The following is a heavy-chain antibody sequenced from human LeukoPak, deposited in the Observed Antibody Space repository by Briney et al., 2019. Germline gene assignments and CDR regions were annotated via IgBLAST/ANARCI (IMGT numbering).Heavy chain of an antibody. Sequence: ASVKVSCKASGYTFTGYYMHWVRQAPGQGLEWMGWINPNSGGTNYAQKFQGRVTMTRDTSISTAYMELSRLRSDDTAVYYCARVLSRDCGGDCYSFDYWGQGTLVTVSS. CDR2: INPNSGGT. CDR3: ARVLSRDCGGDCYSFDY. V-gene: IGHV1-2*02. J-gene: IGHJ4*02. D-gene: IGHD2-21*02. CDR1: GYTFTGYY.